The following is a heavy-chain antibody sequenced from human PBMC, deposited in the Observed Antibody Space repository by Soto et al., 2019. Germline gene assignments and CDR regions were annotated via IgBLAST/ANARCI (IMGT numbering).Heavy chain of an antibody. CDR2: ISWNSGSI. CDR3: AKDSSSTSWDHMVV. V-gene: IGHV3-9*01. CDR1: GFTFDDYA. D-gene: IGHD2-2*01. J-gene: IGHJ6*02. Sequence: EVQLVESGGGLVQPGRSLRLSCAASGFTFDDYAMHWVRQAPGKGLEWVSGISWNSGSIGYADSVKGRFTISRDNAKNSLYLQMNSLRAEDTALYYCAKDSSSTSWDHMVVWGQGTTVTVSS.